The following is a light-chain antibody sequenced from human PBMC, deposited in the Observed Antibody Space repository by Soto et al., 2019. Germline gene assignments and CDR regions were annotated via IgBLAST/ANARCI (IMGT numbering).Light chain of an antibody. CDR2: GNS. Sequence: QSVLTQPPSVSGAPGQRVTISCTGSSSNIGAGYDVHWYQQLPGTAPKLLIYGNSNRPSGVPDRFSGSKSGTSASLAITGLQAEDEAYYYCQSYEISLSGFYVVGPGTKVTVL. J-gene: IGLJ1*01. CDR3: QSYEISLSGFYV. CDR1: SSNIGAGYD. V-gene: IGLV1-40*01.